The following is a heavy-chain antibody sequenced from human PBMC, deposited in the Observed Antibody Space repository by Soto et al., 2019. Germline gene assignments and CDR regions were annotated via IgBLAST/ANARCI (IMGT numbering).Heavy chain of an antibody. CDR1: GHSINNYY. V-gene: IGHV4-59*12. Sequence: SETLSLTCNVSGHSINNYYWSWVRQPPGKRLEWIGYIYYTGSTTYNPSLKSRVTISVDTSKNQFSLKLSSVTAADAAVYYCARDPYYDFWSAHTAWGQGTLVTVSS. D-gene: IGHD3-3*01. J-gene: IGHJ5*02. CDR3: ARDPYYDFWSAHTA. CDR2: IYYTGST.